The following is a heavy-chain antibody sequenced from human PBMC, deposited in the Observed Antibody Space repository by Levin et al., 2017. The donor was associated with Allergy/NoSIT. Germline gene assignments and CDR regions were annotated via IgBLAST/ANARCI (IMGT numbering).Heavy chain of an antibody. CDR1: GGSLSNYY. CDR3: ARRLSINWDLWFDP. J-gene: IGHJ5*02. CDR2: VSQSGST. V-gene: IGHV4-34*01. Sequence: PGGSLRLSCGVHGGSLSNYYWTWIRQPPGKGLEWIGEVSQSGSTLYNSSLKSRVTISLDTSKNQFSLKLTSVTAADTAAYFCARRLSINWDLWFDPWGQGTLVTVSS. D-gene: IGHD1-1*01.